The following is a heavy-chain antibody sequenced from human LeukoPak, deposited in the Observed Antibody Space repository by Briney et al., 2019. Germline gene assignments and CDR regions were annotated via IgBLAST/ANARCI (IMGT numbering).Heavy chain of an antibody. D-gene: IGHD6-13*01. CDR2: FDPEDGET. V-gene: IGHV1-24*01. Sequence: GASVKVSCKVPGYTLTELSMHWVRQAPGKGLEWMGGFDPEDGETIYAQKFQGRVTMTEDTSTDTAYMELSSLRSEDTAVYYCATVDRYSSSWYNHNWFDPWGQGTLVTVSS. CDR1: GYTLTELS. CDR3: ATVDRYSSSWYNHNWFDP. J-gene: IGHJ5*02.